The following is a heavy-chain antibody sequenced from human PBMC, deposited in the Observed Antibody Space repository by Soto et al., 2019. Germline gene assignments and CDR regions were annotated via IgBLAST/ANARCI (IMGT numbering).Heavy chain of an antibody. D-gene: IGHD2-21*02. CDR2: INPNSGGT. CDR3: ARDPTNRLVTATKNYAMDV. Sequence: ASVKVSCKGSGYTFTGYYIHWVRQAPGQGLEWMGWINPNSGGTNYAQKFQDWVTMTRDTSISTAYMELSSLRSDDTAVYYCARDPTNRLVTATKNYAMDVWGQGTTVTVSS. J-gene: IGHJ6*02. CDR1: GYTFTGYY. V-gene: IGHV1-2*04.